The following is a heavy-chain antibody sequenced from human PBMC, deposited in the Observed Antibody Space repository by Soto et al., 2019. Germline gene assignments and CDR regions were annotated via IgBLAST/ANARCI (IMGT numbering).Heavy chain of an antibody. CDR3: ARSYDYVWGSYRSPGYFDY. V-gene: IGHV3-33*01. J-gene: IGHJ4*02. CDR2: IWYDGSNK. D-gene: IGHD3-16*02. Sequence: QVQLVESGGGVVQPGWSLRLSCAASGFTFSSYGMHWVRQAPGKGLEWVAVIWYDGSNKYYADSVKGRFTISRDNSKNTLYLQMNSLRAEDTAVYYCARSYDYVWGSYRSPGYFDYWGQGTLVTVSS. CDR1: GFTFSSYG.